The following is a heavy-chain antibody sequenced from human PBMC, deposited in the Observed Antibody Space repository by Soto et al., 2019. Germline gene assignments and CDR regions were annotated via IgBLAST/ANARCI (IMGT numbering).Heavy chain of an antibody. Sequence: GGSLRLSCAASGFTFSSYAMHWVRQAPGKGLEWVAVISYDGSNKYYADSVKGRFTISRDNSKNTLYLQMNSLRAEDTAVYYCARVMDYYDSSGYPKPSYFDYWAQETLVTVSS. CDR1: GFTFSSYA. CDR3: ARVMDYYDSSGYPKPSYFDY. D-gene: IGHD3-22*01. CDR2: ISYDGSNK. V-gene: IGHV3-30-3*01. J-gene: IGHJ4*02.